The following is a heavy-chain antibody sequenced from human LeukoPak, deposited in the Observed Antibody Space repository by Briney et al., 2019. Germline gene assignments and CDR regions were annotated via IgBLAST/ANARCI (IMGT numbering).Heavy chain of an antibody. CDR1: GYSITSGYY. Sequence: PSETLSLTCSVSGYSITSGYYWGWIRQPPGKGLEWIGRINYSGSTYYNPSLKSRVTISVDTSKNQFSLKLSSVAAADTAVYYCARALPIVGATVYFQHWGQGTLVTVSS. J-gene: IGHJ1*01. V-gene: IGHV4-38-2*02. CDR3: ARALPIVGATVYFQH. D-gene: IGHD1-26*01. CDR2: INYSGST.